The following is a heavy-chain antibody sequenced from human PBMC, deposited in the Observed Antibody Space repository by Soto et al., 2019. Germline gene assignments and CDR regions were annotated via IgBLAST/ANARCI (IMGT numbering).Heavy chain of an antibody. CDR3: ATLSRTTRGARRTFDI. CDR1: GGTVSSYA. CDR2: IIPIFGTA. D-gene: IGHD4-17*01. J-gene: IGHJ3*02. V-gene: IGHV1-69*12. Sequence: QVQLVQSGAEVKKPGSSVKVSCKASGGTVSSYAISWVRQAPGQGLEWMGGIIPIFGTANYAQKFQGRVTITADVSTSTAYMELSSLRSEDTAVYYCATLSRTTRGARRTFDIWGQGTMVTVSS.